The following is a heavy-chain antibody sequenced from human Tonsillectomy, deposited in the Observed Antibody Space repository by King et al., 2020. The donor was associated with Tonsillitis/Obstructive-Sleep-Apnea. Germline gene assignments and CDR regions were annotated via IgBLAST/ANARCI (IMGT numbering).Heavy chain of an antibody. CDR2: TYYRSKWYN. J-gene: IGHJ6*03. CDR3: ARAGDFLSGCYRGDTSYYYYYYMDV. Sequence: VQLQQSGPGLVKPSQTLSLTCAISGDSVSSNSAAWNWIRQSPSRGLEWLGRTYYRSKWYNDYAVSVKSRITINPDTSKNQFSLQLNSVTPEDTAVYYCARAGDFLSGCYRGDTSYYYYYYMDVWGKGTTVTVAS. V-gene: IGHV6-1*01. CDR1: GDSVSSNSAA. D-gene: IGHD3-3*01.